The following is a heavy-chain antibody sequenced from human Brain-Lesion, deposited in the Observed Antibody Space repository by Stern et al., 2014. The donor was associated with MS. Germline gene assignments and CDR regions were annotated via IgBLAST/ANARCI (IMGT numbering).Heavy chain of an antibody. Sequence: QVQLVQSGGGVVQPGRPLRLSCVASGFTFGSCAMHWVRQARGKGLEWVAGVSYDGSNKYYADSVKGRFTISRDNSQNTLYMQMSSLRPEDTAVYYCAKDRQYLTYFFDHWGQGSLVTVSS. CDR3: AKDRQYLTYFFDH. J-gene: IGHJ5*02. CDR2: VSYDGSNK. D-gene: IGHD2/OR15-2a*01. V-gene: IGHV3-30*18. CDR1: GFTFGSCA.